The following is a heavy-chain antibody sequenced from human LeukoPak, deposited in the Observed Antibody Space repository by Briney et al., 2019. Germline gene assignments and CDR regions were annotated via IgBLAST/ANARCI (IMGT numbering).Heavy chain of an antibody. CDR3: ARDLEDCSGGSCYSWFDP. D-gene: IGHD2-15*01. CDR1: GFTFSSYA. Sequence: GRSLRLSCAASGFTFSSYAMHWVRQAPGKGLEWVAVISYDGSNKYYADSVKGRFTISRDNSKNTLYLQMDSLRAEDTAVYYCARDLEDCSGGSCYSWFDPWGQGTLVTVSS. V-gene: IGHV3-30-3*01. CDR2: ISYDGSNK. J-gene: IGHJ5*02.